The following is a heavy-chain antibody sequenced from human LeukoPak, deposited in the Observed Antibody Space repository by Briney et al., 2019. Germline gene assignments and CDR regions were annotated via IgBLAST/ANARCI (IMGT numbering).Heavy chain of an antibody. J-gene: IGHJ5*02. V-gene: IGHV3-66*01. CDR3: ARGGGSGSYVWFDP. D-gene: IGHD1-26*01. CDR2: IYSGGST. CDR1: GFTVSNNY. Sequence: GGSLRLSCAASGFTVSNNYITWVRQAPGKGLEWVSVIYSGGSTYYADSVKGRFTISRDNSKNTLYLQMNSLRAEDTAVYYCARGGGSGSYVWFDPWGQGTLVTVSS.